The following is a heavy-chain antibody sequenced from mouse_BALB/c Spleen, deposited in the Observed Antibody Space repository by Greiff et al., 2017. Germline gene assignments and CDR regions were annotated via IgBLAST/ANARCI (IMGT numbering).Heavy chain of an antibody. J-gene: IGHJ3*01. Sequence: VKLVESGPGLVAPSQSLSITCTVSGFSLTSYGVHWVRQPPGKGLEWLGVIWAGGSTNYNSALMSRLSISKDNSKSQVFLKMNSLQTDDTAMYYCARGHYYGSSRFAYWGQGTLVTVSA. V-gene: IGHV2-9*02. CDR2: IWAGGST. CDR1: GFSLTSYG. D-gene: IGHD1-1*01. CDR3: ARGHYYGSSRFAY.